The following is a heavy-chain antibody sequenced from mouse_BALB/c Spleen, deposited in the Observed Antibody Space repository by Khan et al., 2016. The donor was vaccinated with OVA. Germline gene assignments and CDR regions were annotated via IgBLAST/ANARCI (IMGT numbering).Heavy chain of an antibody. CDR2: INPSTGYT. V-gene: IGHV1-7*01. Sequence: QVQLKQSGAELAKPGASVKMSCKASGYTFINYWILWVKQRPGQGLEWIGYINPSTGYTEYNQNFKDKVTLTSDKSASTAYMQLSMLISADSAVYYCARSGLRWDFDDWGQGTTLTVSS. J-gene: IGHJ2*01. CDR3: ARSGLRWDFDD. D-gene: IGHD1-3*01. CDR1: GYTFINYW.